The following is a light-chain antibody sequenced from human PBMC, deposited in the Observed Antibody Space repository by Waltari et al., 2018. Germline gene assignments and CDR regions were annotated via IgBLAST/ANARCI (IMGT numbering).Light chain of an antibody. V-gene: IGLV2-23*02. CDR3: CSYGGNTPVL. CDR1: TSNIASHHF. CDR2: EVS. J-gene: IGLJ2*01. Sequence: ALTHPASVSGSPGHSITISCTGTTSNIASHHFLPRYQQHPGKAPKVMIFEVSKRPSGVSYRFSGSKSGNTASLTISGLQADDEADYYCCSYGGNTPVLFGGGTRLTVL.